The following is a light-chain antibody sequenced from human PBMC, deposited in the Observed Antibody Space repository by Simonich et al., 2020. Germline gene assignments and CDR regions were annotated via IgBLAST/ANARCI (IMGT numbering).Light chain of an antibody. CDR1: QSISSW. CDR3: QQYNSYSRT. J-gene: IGKJ1*01. V-gene: IGKV1-5*03. CDR2: KAS. Sequence: DIQMTQSHSTLSASVGDRVTITCRASQSISSWLAWYQQKPGKATKLLIYKASSLESGVPSRFSGSGSGTEFTLTISSLQPDDFATYYCQQYNSYSRTFGQGTKVEIK.